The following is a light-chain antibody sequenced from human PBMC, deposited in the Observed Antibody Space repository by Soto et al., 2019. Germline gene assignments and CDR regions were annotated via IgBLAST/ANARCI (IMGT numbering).Light chain of an antibody. Sequence: QSVLTQPPSASGTPGQRVTISCSGSSSNIGSDTVNWYQQFPGTAPKLLIYTNDQRPSGVPDRISGSKSGTSASLAISGLQSEDEADYYCASWDDSLKGPVFGGGTKLTVL. V-gene: IGLV1-44*01. CDR3: ASWDDSLKGPV. CDR2: TND. CDR1: SSNIGSDT. J-gene: IGLJ2*01.